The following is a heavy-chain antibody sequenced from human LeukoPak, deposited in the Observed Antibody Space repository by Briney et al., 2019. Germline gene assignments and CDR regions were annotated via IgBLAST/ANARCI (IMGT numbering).Heavy chain of an antibody. D-gene: IGHD1-14*01. V-gene: IGHV3-23*01. Sequence: GGSLRLSCAASGFTFSSYAMSWVRQAPGKGLEWVSAISGSGGSTYYADSVKGRFTISRDNSKNTLYLQVNSLRAEDTAVYYCAKTIRRQGDAFDIWGQGTMVTVSS. J-gene: IGHJ3*02. CDR3: AKTIRRQGDAFDI. CDR1: GFTFSSYA. CDR2: ISGSGGST.